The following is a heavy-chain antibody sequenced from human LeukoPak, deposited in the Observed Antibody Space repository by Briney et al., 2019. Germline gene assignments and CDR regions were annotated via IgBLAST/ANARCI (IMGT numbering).Heavy chain of an antibody. D-gene: IGHD6-13*01. CDR1: GASFSGSTYY. CDR2: IYYSGST. Sequence: KASETLSLTCTVSGASFSGSTYYWGWIRQPPGKGLEWIGSIYYSGSTYYNPSLKSRVTMSVDTSKNQFSLKLSSVTAADTAVYYCARHAGGISATGTRPFDYWGQGTLVTVSS. CDR3: ARHAGGISATGTRPFDY. V-gene: IGHV4-39*01. J-gene: IGHJ4*02.